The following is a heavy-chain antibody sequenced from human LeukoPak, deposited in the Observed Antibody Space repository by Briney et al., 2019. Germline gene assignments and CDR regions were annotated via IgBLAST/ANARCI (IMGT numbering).Heavy chain of an antibody. CDR3: ARVPLAAAGTDWFDP. V-gene: IGHV1-18*01. CDR2: ISAYNGNT. J-gene: IGHJ5*02. Sequence: GASVKVSCKASGYTFTSYGISWVRQAPGQGLEWMGWISAYNGNTNYAQKLQGRVTMTTDTSTSTAYMELRSLRSDDTAVYYCARVPLAAAGTDWFDPWGQGTLVTVSS. CDR1: GYTFTSYG. D-gene: IGHD6-13*01.